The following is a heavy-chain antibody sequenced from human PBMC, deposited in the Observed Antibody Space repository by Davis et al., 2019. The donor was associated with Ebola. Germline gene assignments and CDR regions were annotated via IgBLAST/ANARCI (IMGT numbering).Heavy chain of an antibody. CDR2: IYYSGST. D-gene: IGHD5-12*01. CDR1: GGSTSSYY. Sequence: MPSEILSLTCTVSGGSTSSYYWSWIRQPPGKGLEWIGYIYYSGSTDYNPSLKSRVTISLDTSKNQFSLKLNSVTAADTAVYYCARSGYSGYDPRINFDYWGQGTLVTVSS. J-gene: IGHJ4*02. CDR3: ARSGYSGYDPRINFDY. V-gene: IGHV4-59*08.